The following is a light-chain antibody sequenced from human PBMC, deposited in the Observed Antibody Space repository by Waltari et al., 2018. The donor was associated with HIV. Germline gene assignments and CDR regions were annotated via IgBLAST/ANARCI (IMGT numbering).Light chain of an antibody. V-gene: IGLV1-44*01. CDR2: NNY. J-gene: IGLJ2*01. CDR1: NSNIGSNT. CDR3: AAWDGSLLGVL. Sequence: QSVLTQPPSASGTPGQRVTIACSGSNSNIGSNTVNWYKQVPGTAPKLLIYNNYERPSGVPDRFSGSKSCSSASLAISGLQSEDDGDYYCAAWDGSLLGVLFGGGTKLTVL.